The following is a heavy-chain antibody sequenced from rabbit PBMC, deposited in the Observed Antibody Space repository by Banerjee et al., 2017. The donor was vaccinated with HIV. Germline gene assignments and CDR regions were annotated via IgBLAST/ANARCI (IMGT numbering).Heavy chain of an antibody. V-gene: IGHV1S40*01. Sequence: QSLEESGGDLVKPGASLTLTCTASGFSFSSSYWICWVRQAPGKGLEWIACIYTGDGNTYYATWVNGRFTISKTSSTTVTLQMTSLTAADTAAYFCARGPTYASNSAYYWGYFNLWGPGTLVTVS. CDR3: ARGPTYASNSAYYWGYFNL. J-gene: IGHJ4*01. CDR1: GFSFSSSYW. D-gene: IGHD1-1*01. CDR2: IYTGDGNT.